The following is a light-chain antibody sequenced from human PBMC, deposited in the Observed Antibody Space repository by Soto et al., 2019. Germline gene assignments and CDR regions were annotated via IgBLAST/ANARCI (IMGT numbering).Light chain of an antibody. V-gene: IGLV1-40*01. J-gene: IGLJ1*01. Sequence: QSVLTRPPSVSGAPGQRVTISCTGSSSNIGSDYDVHWYRHLPGTAPKLLIYGNSNRPSGVPDRFSGSKSGTSASLVITGLQPEDEADYYCQSFDSSLSGSGVFGAGTKVTVL. CDR2: GNS. CDR3: QSFDSSLSGSGV. CDR1: SSNIGSDYD.